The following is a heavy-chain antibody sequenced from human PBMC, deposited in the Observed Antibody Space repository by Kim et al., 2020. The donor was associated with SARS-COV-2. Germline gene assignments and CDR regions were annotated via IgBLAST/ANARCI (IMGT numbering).Heavy chain of an antibody. D-gene: IGHD2-2*02. Sequence: ETLSLTCAVYGGSFSGHYWSWIRQPPGKGLEWIGEIHQSGSTNYNPSMKSRVTISIDTSKNQFSLNLSSVAAADTGFYYCARGRAGVVPAPILGIGPHYDYFIMDVWGHGTTVTVSS. J-gene: IGHJ6*02. CDR1: GGSFSGHY. V-gene: IGHV4-34*01. CDR2: IHQSGST. CDR3: ARGRAGVVPAPILGIGPHYDYFIMDV.